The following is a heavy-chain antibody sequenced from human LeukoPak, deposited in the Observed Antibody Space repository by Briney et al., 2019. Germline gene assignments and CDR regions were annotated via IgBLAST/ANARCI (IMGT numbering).Heavy chain of an antibody. J-gene: IGHJ4*02. CDR1: GYSISSGYY. V-gene: IGHV4-38-2*02. D-gene: IGHD6-19*01. CDR3: ARTSSSGLVGGYYFDY. Sequence: PSETLSLTCTVSGYSISSGYYWGWIRPPPGKGLQWIGSIHHSGSTYYNPSLKSRVTISVDTSKNQFSLKLSSVTAADTAVYYCARTSSSGLVGGYYFDYWGQGTLVTVSS. CDR2: IHHSGST.